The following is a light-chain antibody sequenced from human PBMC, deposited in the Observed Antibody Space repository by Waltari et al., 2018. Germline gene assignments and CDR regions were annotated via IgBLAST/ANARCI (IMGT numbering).Light chain of an antibody. CDR3: QQGGSFPFT. CDR1: QAVSSW. V-gene: IGKV1-12*01. J-gene: IGKJ3*01. CDR2: AAS. Sequence: MTQTPSSVSASVGDRVTITGRASQAVSSWLAWYQQKPGKAPKLLIYAASSLQSGVPSRFSGSGSGTDFTLTISSLQPEDSATYSCQQGGSFPFTFGPGTKVNI.